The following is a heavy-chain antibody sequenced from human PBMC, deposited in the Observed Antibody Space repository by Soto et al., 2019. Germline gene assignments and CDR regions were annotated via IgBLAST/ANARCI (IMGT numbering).Heavy chain of an antibody. CDR3: AGGLRGRADRDYYYGMDV. Sequence: GGSLRLSCAASGFTFSNYAMHWVRQAPGKGLAWVAVISYDGSNKYYADSVKGRFTISRDNSKNSLYLQMNSLRAEDTAVYYCAGGLRGRADRDYYYGMDVWGQGTTVTVSS. D-gene: IGHD2-15*01. V-gene: IGHV3-30-3*01. CDR2: ISYDGSNK. J-gene: IGHJ6*02. CDR1: GFTFSNYA.